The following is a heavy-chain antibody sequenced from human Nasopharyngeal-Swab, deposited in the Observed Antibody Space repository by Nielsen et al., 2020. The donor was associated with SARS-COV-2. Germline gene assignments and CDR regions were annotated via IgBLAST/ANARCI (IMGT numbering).Heavy chain of an antibody. D-gene: IGHD3-3*01. CDR3: ARDPSTIFGGGIGMDV. V-gene: IGHV4-34*01. J-gene: IGHJ6*02. CDR1: GGSFSGYY. CDR2: INHSGST. Sequence: SETLSLTCAVYGGSFSGYYWSCIRQSPGKGLEWIGEINHSGSTNYNPSLKSRVTMSVDTSKNQFSLKLSSVTAADTAVYYCARDPSTIFGGGIGMDVWGQGTTVTVSS.